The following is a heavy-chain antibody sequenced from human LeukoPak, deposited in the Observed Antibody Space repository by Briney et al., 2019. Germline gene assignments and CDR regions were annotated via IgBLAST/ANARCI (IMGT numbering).Heavy chain of an antibody. CDR1: GFTFDDYA. CDR3: AKGRQKYCSGGSCYRAFDI. Sequence: PGGSLRLSCAASGFTFDDYAMHWVRQAPGKGLEWVSGISWNSGSIGYADSVKGRFTISRDNAKNSLYLQMNSLRAEDMALYYCAKGRQKYCSGGSCYRAFDIWGQGTMVTVSS. V-gene: IGHV3-9*03. CDR2: ISWNSGSI. D-gene: IGHD2-15*01. J-gene: IGHJ3*02.